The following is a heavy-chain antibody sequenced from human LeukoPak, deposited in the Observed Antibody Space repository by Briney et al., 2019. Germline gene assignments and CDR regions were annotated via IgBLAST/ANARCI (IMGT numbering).Heavy chain of an antibody. J-gene: IGHJ5*02. CDR2: ISAYNGNT. CDR1: GYTFTSYG. D-gene: IGHD3-16*02. V-gene: IGHV1-18*01. Sequence: GASVKVSCKASGYTFTSYGISWVRQAPGQGLEWMGWISAYNGNTNYAQKLQGRVTMTTDTSTSTAYMELRSLGSDDTAVYYCARTLGDYVWGGYRLRRFDPWGQGTLVTVSS. CDR3: ARTLGDYVWGGYRLRRFDP.